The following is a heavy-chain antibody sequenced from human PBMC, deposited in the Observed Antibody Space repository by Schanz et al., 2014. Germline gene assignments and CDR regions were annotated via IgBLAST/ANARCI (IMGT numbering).Heavy chain of an antibody. CDR1: GFIFSNSW. J-gene: IGHJ4*02. V-gene: IGHV3-7*03. CDR3: AKHVRSLTGNDY. Sequence: EVQLVESGGGLVQPGGSLRLSCAASGFIFSNSWMSWVRQAPGKGLEWVANIKQDGSEKYYVDSVKGRFTISRDNAKNSLYLQINNLRAEDTAVYYCAKHVRSLTGNDYWGQGTLXTVSS. D-gene: IGHD3-9*01. CDR2: IKQDGSEK.